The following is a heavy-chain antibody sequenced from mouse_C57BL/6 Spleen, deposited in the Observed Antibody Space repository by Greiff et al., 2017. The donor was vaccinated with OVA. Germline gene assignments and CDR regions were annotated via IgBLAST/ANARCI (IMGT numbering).Heavy chain of an antibody. Sequence: VQLQQPGAELVKPGASVKMSCKASGYTFTSYWITWVKQRPGQGLEWIGDIYPGSGSTNYNEKFKSKATLTVDTSSSTAYMQLSSLTSEDSAVYYCARAPLLSVRDFDYWGKGTTLTVSS. CDR3: ARAPLLSVRDFDY. CDR1: GYTFTSYW. J-gene: IGHJ2*01. D-gene: IGHD2-1*01. CDR2: IYPGSGST. V-gene: IGHV1-55*01.